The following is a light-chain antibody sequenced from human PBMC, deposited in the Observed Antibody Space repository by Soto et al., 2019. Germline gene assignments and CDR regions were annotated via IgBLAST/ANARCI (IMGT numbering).Light chain of an antibody. V-gene: IGKV3-20*01. CDR2: GAS. Sequence: EIVLTQSPGTLSLSPGERATLSCRASQSVSSSYLAWYQQKPGQAPRLLIYGASSRATGIPDRFSGSGSGTDFAVTISRLEPEGFAVYYCQQYASSPGFTFGPGTKVDIK. J-gene: IGKJ3*01. CDR3: QQYASSPGFT. CDR1: QSVSSSY.